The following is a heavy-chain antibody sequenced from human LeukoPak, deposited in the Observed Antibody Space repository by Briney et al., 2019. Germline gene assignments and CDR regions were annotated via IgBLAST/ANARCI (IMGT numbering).Heavy chain of an antibody. V-gene: IGHV4-59*11. CDR3: ARDLVTVTKGFDI. CDR2: ISYIGST. D-gene: IGHD4-17*01. J-gene: IGHJ3*02. Sequence: SETLSLTCAVSADSFSSHYWTWIRQSPGPGLEWIGYISYIGSTNYTPSLKSRVTISIDTSKNQFSLKLRSVTAADTAVYYCARDLVTVTKGFDIWGQGTMVSVSS. CDR1: ADSFSSHY.